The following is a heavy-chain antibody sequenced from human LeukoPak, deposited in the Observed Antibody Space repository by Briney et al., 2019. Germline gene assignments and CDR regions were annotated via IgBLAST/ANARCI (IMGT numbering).Heavy chain of an antibody. V-gene: IGHV4-4*02. CDR3: ARAAQLTEARGAFDI. CDR2: INHSGYT. CDR1: GGSIRSSNW. J-gene: IGHJ3*02. Sequence: SGTLSLTCDVSGGSIRSSNWWSWVRQPPGKGLEWIGEINHSGYTDYNPPLKSRVTISVDTSKNQFSLNLGSVTAADTAVYYCARAAQLTEARGAFDIWGQGTMVTVSS. D-gene: IGHD2-2*01.